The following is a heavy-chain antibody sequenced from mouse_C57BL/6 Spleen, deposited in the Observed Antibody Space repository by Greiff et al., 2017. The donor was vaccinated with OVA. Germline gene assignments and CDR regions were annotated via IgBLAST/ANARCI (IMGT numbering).Heavy chain of an antibody. CDR1: GYTFTSYW. CDR3: ASLIYGCSSLDA. V-gene: IGHV1-62-3*01. CDR2: IDPNNGGT. J-gene: IGHJ1*03. Sequence: VQLQQPGAELVKPGASVKLSCKASGYTFTSYWMHWVKQRPGRGLEWIGRIDPNNGGTKYNEKFKSKATLTVDKPSSTAYMPLSSLTSEDSAVYYCASLIYGCSSLDAWGKGTTVTVSS. D-gene: IGHD1-1*01.